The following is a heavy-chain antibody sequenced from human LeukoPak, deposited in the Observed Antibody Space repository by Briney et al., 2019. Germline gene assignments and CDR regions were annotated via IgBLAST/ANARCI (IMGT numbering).Heavy chain of an antibody. CDR1: GFTFSSYA. V-gene: IGHV4-34*01. CDR3: ARHRGAARPPLDY. Sequence: GSLRLSCAASGFTFSSYAMSWVRQPPGKGLEWIGEINHSGSTNYNPSLKSRVTISVDTSKNQFSLKLSSVTAADTAVYYCARHRGAARPPLDYWGQGTLVTVSS. CDR2: INHSGST. J-gene: IGHJ4*02. D-gene: IGHD6-6*01.